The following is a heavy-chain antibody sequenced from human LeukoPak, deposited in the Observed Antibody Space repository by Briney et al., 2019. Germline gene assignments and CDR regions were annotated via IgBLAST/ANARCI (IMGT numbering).Heavy chain of an antibody. V-gene: IGHV4-4*07. CDR3: ARDLEYNSFNWFDP. J-gene: IGHJ5*02. Sequence: SETLSLTCTVSGGSISSYYWTWIRQPAGKGLEWIGRIYNSGSTNYNPSLKSRVTMSLDTSKNQFPLKLSSVTAADTAVYYCARDLEYNSFNWFDPWGQGTLVTVSS. CDR1: GGSISSYY. D-gene: IGHD6-6*01. CDR2: IYNSGST.